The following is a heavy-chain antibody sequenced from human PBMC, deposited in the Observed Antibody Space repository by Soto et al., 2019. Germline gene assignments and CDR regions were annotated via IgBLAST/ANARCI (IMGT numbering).Heavy chain of an antibody. V-gene: IGHV2-70*04. J-gene: IGHJ4*02. CDR3: ARMGGSFRWIDY. Sequence: GSGPTLVNPTQTLTLTCTFSGFSITTSRMRVSWIRQSPGKALEWLARIDWDGDEFYNTSLRTRLTISKDTSKNQVVLAMTNMDSVDTATYYCARMGGSFRWIDYWGQGTLVTVSS. CDR2: IDWDGDE. CDR1: GFSITTSRMR. D-gene: IGHD3-10*01.